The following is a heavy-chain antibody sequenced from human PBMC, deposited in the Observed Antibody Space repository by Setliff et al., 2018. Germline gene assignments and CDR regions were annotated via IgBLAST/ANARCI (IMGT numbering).Heavy chain of an antibody. CDR3: ANHNPARWAVYTTPIDS. Sequence: LSLTCTVSGGSISSGGYYWSWIRQHPGKGLEWIGYIYYSGSTYYNPSLKSRVTISVDTSKNQFSLKLSSVTAADTAVYYCANHNPARWAVYTTPIDSWGQGTLVTVSS. CDR2: IYYSGST. V-gene: IGHV4-31*03. D-gene: IGHD6-19*01. J-gene: IGHJ4*02. CDR1: GGSISSGGYY.